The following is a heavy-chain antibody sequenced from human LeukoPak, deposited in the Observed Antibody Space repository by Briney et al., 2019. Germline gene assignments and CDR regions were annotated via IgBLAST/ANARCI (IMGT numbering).Heavy chain of an antibody. Sequence: PPETLSLTCTVSSASLSSRSYYCGSPRQPPRQGPQWIGYISYSGSTYYNPTLKSRLTISVDTSKNQFSLKLSSVTAADTAVYYCARDSMVRGMGYWGQGTLVTVSS. V-gene: IGHV4-30-4*08. D-gene: IGHD3-10*01. CDR3: ARDSMVRGMGY. CDR2: ISYSGST. CDR1: SASLSSRSYY. J-gene: IGHJ4*02.